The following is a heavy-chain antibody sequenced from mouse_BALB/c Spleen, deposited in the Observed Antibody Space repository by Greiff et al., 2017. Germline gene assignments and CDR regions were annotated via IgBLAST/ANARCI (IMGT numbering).Heavy chain of an antibody. CDR1: GFTFSSYG. D-gene: IGHD6-2*01. CDR3: ARGGLSMDY. Sequence: EVMLVESGGGLVQPGGSVKLSCAASGFTFSSYGMSWVSQTPDERLELVGTINSNGGSTYYPDSVKGRITITRDNAKNTLYLQMSSLTSEDTAMYYCARGGLSMDYWGQGTSVTVSS. J-gene: IGHJ4*01. V-gene: IGHV5-6-3*01. CDR2: INSNGGST.